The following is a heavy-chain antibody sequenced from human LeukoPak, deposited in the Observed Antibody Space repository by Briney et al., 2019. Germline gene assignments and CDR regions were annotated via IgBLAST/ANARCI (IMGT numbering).Heavy chain of an antibody. Sequence: GGSLRLSCTASGFTFGDYAMSWVRQAPGKGLEWVGFIRSKAYGGTTEYAASVKGRFTISRDDSKSIAYLQMNSLKTEDTAVYYCTRDLWAVTTDRDCWGQGTLVTVSS. CDR2: IRSKAYGGTT. CDR3: TRDLWAVTTDRDC. CDR1: GFTFGDYA. V-gene: IGHV3-49*04. J-gene: IGHJ4*02. D-gene: IGHD4-17*01.